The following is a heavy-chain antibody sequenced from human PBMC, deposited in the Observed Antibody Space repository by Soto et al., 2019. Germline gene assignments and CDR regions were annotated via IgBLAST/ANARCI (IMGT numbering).Heavy chain of an antibody. J-gene: IGHJ4*02. V-gene: IGHV2-5*01. D-gene: IGHD2-15*01. CDR3: THRLVGSGQGY. Sequence: QITLEETGPTLVKPTQTLTLTCTFSGFSLTTGRVGVGWIRQPPGKALEWLAVIHWNDDNHYSPSLKSRLTTTKDTPKNQVVLTLTNMDPVDTATYYCTHRLVGSGQGYWGQGTLVTVSS. CDR2: IHWNDDN. CDR1: GFSLTTGRVG.